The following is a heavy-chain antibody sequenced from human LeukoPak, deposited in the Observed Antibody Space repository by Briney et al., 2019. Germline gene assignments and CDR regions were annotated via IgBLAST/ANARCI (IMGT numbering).Heavy chain of an antibody. CDR1: GFTFSMYW. Sequence: GGSLRLXCAASGFTFSMYWMHWVRQAPGKGLLWVSRINTDGSTTKYADSVKGRFTISRDNAKNTLYLQMNSLRSEGTAVYYCARVPPSVGEATSEYFQDWGQGTLVTVSS. CDR3: ARVPPSVGEATSEYFQD. D-gene: IGHD1-26*01. J-gene: IGHJ1*01. CDR2: INTDGSTT. V-gene: IGHV3-74*03.